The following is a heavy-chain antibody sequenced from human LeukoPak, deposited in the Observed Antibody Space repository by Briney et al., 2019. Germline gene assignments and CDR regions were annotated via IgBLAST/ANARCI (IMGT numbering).Heavy chain of an antibody. CDR2: FDPEDGET. Sequence: ASVKVSCKVSGYTLTELSMHWVRQAPGKGLEWMGGFDPEDGETIYAQMFQGRVTMIEDPSTDTAYLELSSLRSEDTAVYYCATNTYYFWSGPLPGYYYMDVWGKGTTVTVSS. V-gene: IGHV1-24*01. J-gene: IGHJ6*03. CDR3: ATNTYYFWSGPLPGYYYMDV. D-gene: IGHD3-3*01. CDR1: GYTLTELS.